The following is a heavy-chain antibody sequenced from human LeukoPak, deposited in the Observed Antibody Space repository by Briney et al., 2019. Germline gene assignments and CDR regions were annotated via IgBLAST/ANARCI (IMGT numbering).Heavy chain of an antibody. J-gene: IGHJ4*02. CDR2: INHSGST. CDR1: GGSFSGYY. D-gene: IGHD6-19*01. Sequence: SETLSLTCAVYGGSFSGYYWSWIRQPPGKGLEWIREINHSGSTNYNPSLKSRVTISVDTSKNQFSLKLSSVTAADTAVYYCARVGQWLVRRGPYFDYWGQGTLVTVSS. CDR3: ARVGQWLVRRGPYFDY. V-gene: IGHV4-34*01.